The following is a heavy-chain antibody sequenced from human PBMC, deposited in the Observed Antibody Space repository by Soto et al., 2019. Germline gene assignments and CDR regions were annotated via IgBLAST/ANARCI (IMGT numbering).Heavy chain of an antibody. CDR1: GFTFSSYG. J-gene: IGHJ3*02. CDR3: ARRRGYDAFDI. Sequence: QVQLVESGGGVVQPGRSLRLSCAASGFTFSSYGMHWVRQAPGKGLEWVAVIWYDGSNKYYADSVKGRFTISRDNSKNTLYLQMNSLRTEDTAVYYCARRRGYDAFDIWGQGTMVTVSS. D-gene: IGHD3-10*01. V-gene: IGHV3-33*01. CDR2: IWYDGSNK.